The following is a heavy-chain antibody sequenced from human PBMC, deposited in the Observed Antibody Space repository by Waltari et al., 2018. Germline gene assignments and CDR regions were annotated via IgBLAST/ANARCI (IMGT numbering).Heavy chain of an antibody. CDR3: ARGSRLGYCSSTSCGFHY. CDR2: INQSGST. D-gene: IGHD2-2*01. CDR1: GGSFSGYY. Sequence: QVQLQQWGAGLLKPSETLSLTCAVYGGSFSGYYWSWIRQPPGKGLEWIGEINQSGSTNYNPSLRSRVTISVDTSKNQFSRKLSSVTAADTAVYYCARGSRLGYCSSTSCGFHYWGQGTLVTVSS. V-gene: IGHV4-34*01. J-gene: IGHJ4*02.